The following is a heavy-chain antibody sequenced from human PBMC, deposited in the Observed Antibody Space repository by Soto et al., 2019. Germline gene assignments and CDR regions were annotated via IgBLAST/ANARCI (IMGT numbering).Heavy chain of an antibody. CDR3: AHSAWYAFGF. Sequence: QITLKESGPTLVKPTQTLTLTCTFSGFSLTTTGAGVGWIRQPPGKALEWLALIYWDDDRRYSPSLKSRLTITKDTSKNQVALTMTNMDPVDTATYFCAHSAWYAFGFWGQGTLVTVSS. J-gene: IGHJ3*01. D-gene: IGHD2-8*02. CDR1: GFSLTTTGAG. CDR2: IYWDDDR. V-gene: IGHV2-5*02.